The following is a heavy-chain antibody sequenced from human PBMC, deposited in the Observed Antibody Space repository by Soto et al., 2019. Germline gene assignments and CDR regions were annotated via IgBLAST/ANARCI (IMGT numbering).Heavy chain of an antibody. V-gene: IGHV3-49*04. Sequence: PGGSLRLSCTGSGFTFGDYAMSWVRRAPGKGLEWVGFIRSKAYGGTTEWAASVRGRFTFSRDDSKRIAYLQMNSLKTEGRGVYWCIRANRPYAIDVWGQCTTVTVSS. CDR2: IRSKAYGGTT. CDR3: IRANRPYAIDV. J-gene: IGHJ6*02. D-gene: IGHD2-8*01. CDR1: GFTFGDYA.